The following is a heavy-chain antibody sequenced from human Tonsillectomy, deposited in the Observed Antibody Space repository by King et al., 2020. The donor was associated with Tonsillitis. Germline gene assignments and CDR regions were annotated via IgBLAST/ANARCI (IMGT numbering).Heavy chain of an antibody. CDR2: ISYDGSNK. CDR1: GFTFSSYG. V-gene: IGHV3-30*18. Sequence: VQLVESGGGVVQPGRSLRLSCAASGFTFSSYGMHWVRQAPGKGLEWVAVISYDGSNKYYADSVKGRFTISRDNSKNTRYLQMNSLRAEDTAVYYCAKGKTSHYYYGMDVWGQGTTVTVSS. CDR3: AKGKTSHYYYGMDV. J-gene: IGHJ6*02.